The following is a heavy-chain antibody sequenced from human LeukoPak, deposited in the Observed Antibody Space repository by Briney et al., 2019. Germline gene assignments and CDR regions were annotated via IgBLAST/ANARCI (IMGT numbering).Heavy chain of an antibody. Sequence: SETLSLTCTVSGGSISSSSYYWGWIRQPPGKGLEWIGEINHSGSTNYNPSLKSRVTISVDTSKNQFSLKLSSVTAADTAVYYCARGPGSYYRYFQHWGQGTLVTVSS. J-gene: IGHJ1*01. CDR3: ARGPGSYYRYFQH. V-gene: IGHV4-39*07. CDR1: GGSISSSSYY. D-gene: IGHD1-26*01. CDR2: INHSGST.